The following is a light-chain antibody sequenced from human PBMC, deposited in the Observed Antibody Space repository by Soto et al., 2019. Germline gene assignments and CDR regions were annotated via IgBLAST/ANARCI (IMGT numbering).Light chain of an antibody. Sequence: IVFTHSPCTLSLSTGERATLSCRASQSVSSSYLAWYQLKPGQAPRLLIYDASNWATGTPARFSGSGSGTEFTLILSSLQSEDSAVYYCQQYNSWLWTFGQGTKVDIK. CDR3: QQYNSWLWT. CDR2: DAS. V-gene: IGKV3-20*01. J-gene: IGKJ1*01. CDR1: QSVSSSY.